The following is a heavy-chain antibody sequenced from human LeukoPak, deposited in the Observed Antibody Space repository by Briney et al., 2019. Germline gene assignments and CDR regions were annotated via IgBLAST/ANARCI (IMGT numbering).Heavy chain of an antibody. Sequence: PGGSLRLSCAASGFTFSSYAMHWVRQAPGKGLEWVANIKQDGSEKHYVDSVKGRFTISRDNAKNSLYLQMNSLRAEDTAVYYCTTDPARGIRGYWGQGTLVTVSS. CDR2: IKQDGSEK. D-gene: IGHD3-10*01. CDR1: GFTFSSYA. J-gene: IGHJ4*02. CDR3: TTDPARGIRGY. V-gene: IGHV3-7*01.